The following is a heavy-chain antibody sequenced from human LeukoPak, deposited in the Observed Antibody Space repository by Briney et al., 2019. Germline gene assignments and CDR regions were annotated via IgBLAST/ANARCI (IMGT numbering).Heavy chain of an antibody. CDR1: GFTFSSSA. V-gene: IGHV3-23*01. J-gene: IGHJ4*02. D-gene: IGHD3-22*01. CDR2: ISGSGSGGST. Sequence: GGSLRLSCAASGFTFSSSAMSWVRQAPGKGLEWVSSISGSGSGGSTYYADSVKGRFTISRDNSKNTLYLQMNSLRAEDTAVYYCARDRTMTPDYWGQGTLVTVSS. CDR3: ARDRTMTPDY.